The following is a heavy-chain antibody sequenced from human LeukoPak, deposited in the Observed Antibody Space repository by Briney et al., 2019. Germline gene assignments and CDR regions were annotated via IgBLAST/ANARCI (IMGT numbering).Heavy chain of an antibody. CDR2: IYHSGST. D-gene: IGHD1-26*01. CDR1: GGSISSGGYS. V-gene: IGHV4-30-2*01. J-gene: IGHJ1*01. CDR3: ARGPVGSGSLFLRH. Sequence: PSQTLSLTCAVSGGSISSGGYSWSWIRQPPGKGLEWIGYIYHSGSTYYNPSLKSRVTISVDTSKNQFSLKLSSVTAADTAVYYCARGPVGSGSLFLRHWGQGILVTVSS.